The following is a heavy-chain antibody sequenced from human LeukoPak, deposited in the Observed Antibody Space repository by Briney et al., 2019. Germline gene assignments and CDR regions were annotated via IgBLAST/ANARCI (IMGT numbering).Heavy chain of an antibody. Sequence: PGGSLRLSCAASGFTFSSYAMSWGRQAPGKGLEWVSAISGSGGSTYYADSVKGRFTISRDNSKNTLYLQMNSLRAEDTAVYYCAKDSAYCTNGVCYFDYWGQGTLVTVSS. CDR1: GFTFSSYA. CDR2: ISGSGGST. CDR3: AKDSAYCTNGVCYFDY. D-gene: IGHD2-8*01. V-gene: IGHV3-23*01. J-gene: IGHJ4*02.